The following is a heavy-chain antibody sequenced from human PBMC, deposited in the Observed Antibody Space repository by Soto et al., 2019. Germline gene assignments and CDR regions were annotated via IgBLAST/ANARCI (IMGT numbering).Heavy chain of an antibody. CDR3: ARGDYYDTNGPLSDDIDI. Sequence: PGGSLRLSCAASGFTFSSYWMHWVRQAPGKGLVWVSRISSDGSSTTYADSVKGRFTISRDNAKSSLYLQMSSLRAEDTAVYYCARGDYYDTNGPLSDDIDIRCQGTMVTVSS. J-gene: IGHJ3*02. V-gene: IGHV3-74*01. CDR1: GFTFSSYW. D-gene: IGHD3-22*01. CDR2: ISSDGSST.